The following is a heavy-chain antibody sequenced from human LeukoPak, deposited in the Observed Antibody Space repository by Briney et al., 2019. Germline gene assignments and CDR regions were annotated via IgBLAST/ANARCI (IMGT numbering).Heavy chain of an antibody. Sequence: SQTLSLTCTVSGGSISSNYWSCIRQPAGKGLEWIGRIYTSGTTTYNPTLKRRVTISVDTSKNQFCLELSSVTAADTAVYYCAREASYCTNGGCYYYYVDVWGEGATVTVSS. J-gene: IGHJ6*03. V-gene: IGHV4-4*07. CDR3: AREASYCTNGGCYYYYVDV. CDR2: IYTSGTT. D-gene: IGHD2-8*01. CDR1: GGSISSNY.